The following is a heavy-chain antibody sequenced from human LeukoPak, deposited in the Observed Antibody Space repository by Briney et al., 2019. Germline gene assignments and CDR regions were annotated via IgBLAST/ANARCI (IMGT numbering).Heavy chain of an antibody. CDR1: GGTFSSYA. CDR2: IIPIFGTA. V-gene: IGHV1-69*13. J-gene: IGHJ6*02. Sequence: GASVKVSCKASGGTFSSYAISWVRQAPGQGLEWMGGIIPIFGTANYAQKFQGRVTTTADESTSTAYMELSSLRSEDTAVYYCARSLGPVYYYGMDVWGQGTTVTVSS. CDR3: ARSLGPVYYYGMDV.